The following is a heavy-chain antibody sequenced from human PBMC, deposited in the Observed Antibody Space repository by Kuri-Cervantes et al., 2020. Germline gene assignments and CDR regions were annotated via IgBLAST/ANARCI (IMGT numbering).Heavy chain of an antibody. CDR3: ARRPPESAFDY. CDR2: INHSGST. J-gene: IGHJ4*02. CDR1: GFTFSDYY. Sequence: SQTLSLTCAASGFTFSDYYMSWIRQPPGKGLEWIGEINHSGSTNYNPSLKSRVTISVDTSKNQFSLKLSSVTAADTAVYYCARRPPESAFDYWGQGTLVTVSS. V-gene: IGHV4-34*01.